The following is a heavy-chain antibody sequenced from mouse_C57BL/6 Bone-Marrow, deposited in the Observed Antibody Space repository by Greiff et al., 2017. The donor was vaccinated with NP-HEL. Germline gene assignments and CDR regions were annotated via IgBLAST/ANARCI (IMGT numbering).Heavy chain of an antibody. CDR2: ISYDGSN. D-gene: IGHD2-10*02. CDR3: ARAYGNDLDC. J-gene: IGHJ2*01. Sequence: ESGPGLVKPSQSLSLTCSVTGYSITSGYYWNWIRRFPGNKLEWVGSISYDGSNNYSPSLKNRISITRDTSKNQFFLKLNSVTAEDTATYYCARAYGNDLDCWGQGTTLTVSS. V-gene: IGHV3-6*01. CDR1: GYSITSGYY.